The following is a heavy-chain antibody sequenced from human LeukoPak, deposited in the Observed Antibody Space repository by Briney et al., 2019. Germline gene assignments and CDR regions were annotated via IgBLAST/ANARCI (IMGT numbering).Heavy chain of an antibody. V-gene: IGHV1-46*01. CDR1: GYTFTSYY. CDR3: ARDLGYGGKSDAFDI. Sequence: ASVKVSCKASGYTFTSYYMHWVRQAPGQGLEWMGIINPSGGSTSYAQKLQGRVTMTRDMSTSTVYMELSSLRSEDTAVYYCARDLGYGGKSDAFDIWGQGTMVTVSS. CDR2: INPSGGST. J-gene: IGHJ3*02. D-gene: IGHD4-23*01.